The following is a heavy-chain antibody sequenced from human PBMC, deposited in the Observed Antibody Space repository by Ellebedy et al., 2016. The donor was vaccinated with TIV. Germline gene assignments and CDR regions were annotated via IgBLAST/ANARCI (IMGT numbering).Heavy chain of an antibody. J-gene: IGHJ6*02. Sequence: SETLSLXXAVYGGSFSGYYWSWIRQPPGKGLEWIGEINHSGSTNYNPSLKSRVTISVDTSKNQFSLKLSSVTAADTAVYYCARGRRSGWHYYYYGMDVWGQGTTVTVSS. CDR1: GGSFSGYY. CDR3: ARGRRSGWHYYYYGMDV. CDR2: INHSGST. V-gene: IGHV4-34*01. D-gene: IGHD6-19*01.